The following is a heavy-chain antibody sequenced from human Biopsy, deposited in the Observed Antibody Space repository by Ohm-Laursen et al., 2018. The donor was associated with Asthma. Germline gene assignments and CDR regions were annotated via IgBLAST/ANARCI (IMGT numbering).Heavy chain of an antibody. V-gene: IGHV1-69*13. J-gene: IGHJ4*02. D-gene: IGHD2-2*01. CDR3: ARKAGSCISRTCYSLDF. CDR1: GGTFNTYV. Sequence: ASVKVSCKPLGGTFNTYVIGWVRQAPGQGLEWMGGINSGFGTTTYPQKFQDRVTITADDSTSTAYMELSSLRSEDTAVYYCARKAGSCISRTCYSLDFWGQGTLVTVSS. CDR2: INSGFGTT.